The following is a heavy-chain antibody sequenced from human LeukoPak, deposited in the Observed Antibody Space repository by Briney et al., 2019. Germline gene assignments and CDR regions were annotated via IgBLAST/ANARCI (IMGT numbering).Heavy chain of an antibody. CDR2: ISSIGRTI. D-gene: IGHD1-1*01. Sequence: GGSLRLSCAASVFTFSDYYMSWIRQAPGKGLEWVSYISSIGRTIYYADSVKGRFTISRDNAKNSLYLQMNSLRAEDTAVYYCARRNEVSWFNTDAFDIWGQGTMVTVSS. J-gene: IGHJ3*02. V-gene: IGHV3-11*01. CDR3: ARRNEVSWFNTDAFDI. CDR1: VFTFSDYY.